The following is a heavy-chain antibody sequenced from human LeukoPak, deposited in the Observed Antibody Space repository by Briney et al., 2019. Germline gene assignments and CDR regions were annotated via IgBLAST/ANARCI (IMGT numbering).Heavy chain of an antibody. Sequence: QPGGSLKLSCAASGFTFSGSAMHWVRQASGKGLEWVGRIRSKANSYATAYAASVKGRFTISRDDSKNTAYLQMNSLKTEDTAVYYCARHLDYGDHQGAFDIWGQGTMVTVSS. J-gene: IGHJ3*02. CDR2: IRSKANSYAT. V-gene: IGHV3-73*01. CDR1: GFTFSGSA. D-gene: IGHD4-17*01. CDR3: ARHLDYGDHQGAFDI.